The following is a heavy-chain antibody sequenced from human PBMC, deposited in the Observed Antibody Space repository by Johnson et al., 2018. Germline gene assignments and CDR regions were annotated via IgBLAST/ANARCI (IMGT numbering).Heavy chain of an antibody. CDR2: IWYDGSNK. J-gene: IGHJ3*02. V-gene: IGHV3-33*01. Sequence: QVQLVQSGGGVVQPGRSRRLSCAAAGFTFSSYGMHWVRQAPGKGREWVAVIWYDGSNKYYAEAVKGRFTISRDNSNNTLYLQMNSLRAEDTAVNYCARVQGSGYSVDAFDIWGQGTMVTVSS. CDR3: ARVQGSGYSVDAFDI. D-gene: IGHD3-22*01. CDR1: GFTFSSYG.